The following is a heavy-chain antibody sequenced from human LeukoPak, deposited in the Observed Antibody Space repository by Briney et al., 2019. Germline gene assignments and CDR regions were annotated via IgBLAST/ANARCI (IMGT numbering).Heavy chain of an antibody. CDR2: IKPDGSEK. Sequence: PGGSLRLSCAASGFTFSSYWMSWVRQSPGKGLEWVANIKPDGSEKYFMDSVKGRFTISRDNAKNALYMEMNSLRAEDTAEYFCARERMYSGSGSTYPYYDYCGQGTLVTVSS. D-gene: IGHD3-10*01. J-gene: IGHJ4*02. CDR1: GFTFSSYW. CDR3: ARERMYSGSGSTYPYYDY. V-gene: IGHV3-7*01.